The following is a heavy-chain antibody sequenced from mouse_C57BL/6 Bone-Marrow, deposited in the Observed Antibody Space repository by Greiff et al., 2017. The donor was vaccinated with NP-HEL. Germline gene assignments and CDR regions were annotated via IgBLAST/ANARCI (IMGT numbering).Heavy chain of an antibody. CDR1: GFTFSSYG. Sequence: EVMLVESGGDLVKPGGSLKLSCAASGFTFSSYGMSWVRQTPDKRLEWVATISSGGSYTYYPDSVKGRFTISRDNAKNTLYLQMSSLKSEDTAMYYCARREFYYGSSYPYYAMDYWGQGTSVTVSS. D-gene: IGHD1-1*01. CDR3: ARREFYYGSSYPYYAMDY. V-gene: IGHV5-6*02. J-gene: IGHJ4*01. CDR2: ISSGGSYT.